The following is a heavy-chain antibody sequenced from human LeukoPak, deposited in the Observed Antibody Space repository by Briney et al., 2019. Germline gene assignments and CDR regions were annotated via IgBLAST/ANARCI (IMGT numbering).Heavy chain of an antibody. V-gene: IGHV1-69-2*01. J-gene: IGHJ4*02. CDR3: AVRGYSYGYGYFDY. CDR2: VDPEDGET. CDR1: GYTFTDYY. D-gene: IGHD5-18*01. Sequence: GASVKLSCKVSGYTFTDYYMHWVRQAPGKGLEWMGLVDPEDGETIYAEKFQGRVTITADTSTDTAYMELSSLRSEDTAVYYCAVRGYSYGYGYFDYWGQGTLVTVSS.